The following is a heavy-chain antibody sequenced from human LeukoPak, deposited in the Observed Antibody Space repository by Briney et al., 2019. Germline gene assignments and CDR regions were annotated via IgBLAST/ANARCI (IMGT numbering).Heavy chain of an antibody. CDR2: MNEGGSEI. J-gene: IGHJ3*01. V-gene: IGHV3-7*01. CDR3: ARGVYAFDV. CDR1: GFTFSGYW. Sequence: GGSLRLSCAASGFTFSGYWMTRVRQAPGTGLEWVTYMNEGGSEIYYLDSVKGRFTISRDNGKNSLYLQMNSLRVEDTAVYYCARGVYAFDVWGQGTMVTVSS. D-gene: IGHD6-6*01.